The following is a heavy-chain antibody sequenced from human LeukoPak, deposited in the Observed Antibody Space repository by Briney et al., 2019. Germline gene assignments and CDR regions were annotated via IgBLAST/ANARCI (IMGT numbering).Heavy chain of an antibody. Sequence: QPGGSLRLSCAASGFTFDDYAMHWVRQAPGKGLEWVSGISWNSGSIGYADSVKGRFTISRDNAKNSLYLQMNSLRAEDTAVYYCSRGRSGTYYDFDYWGQGTLVTVSS. CDR3: SRGRSGTYYDFDY. CDR1: GFTFDDYA. D-gene: IGHD1-26*01. CDR2: ISWNSGSI. J-gene: IGHJ4*02. V-gene: IGHV3-9*01.